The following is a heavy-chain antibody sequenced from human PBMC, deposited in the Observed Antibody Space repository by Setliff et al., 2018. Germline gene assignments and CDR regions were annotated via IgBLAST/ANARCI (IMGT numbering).Heavy chain of an antibody. D-gene: IGHD2-2*01. CDR1: GYTFTNYA. V-gene: IGHV1-18*01. Sequence: ASVKVSCKASGYTFTNYAINWVRQAPVQGLEWVGWISAYSGNTYYAQKFQGRVTMTTDTSTATAYLELRSLRSDDTAVYYCSRLVRYCTRTSCQRASGEDYWGQGSLVTVSS. J-gene: IGHJ4*02. CDR2: ISAYSGNT. CDR3: SRLVRYCTRTSCQRASGEDY.